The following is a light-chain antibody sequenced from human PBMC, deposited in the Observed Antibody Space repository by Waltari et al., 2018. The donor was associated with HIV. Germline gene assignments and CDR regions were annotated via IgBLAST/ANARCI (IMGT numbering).Light chain of an antibody. CDR2: EVT. V-gene: IGLV2-23*02. CDR1: NSDFGSYDL. CDR3: CSYAGSHTFVV. J-gene: IGLJ2*01. Sequence: QSALTQPASVSGSPGPSVTISCAGSNSDFGSYDLVSWYQHHPGKAPKRLIYEVTKRPSGVSNRFSGSKSGNTASLTISGLQAEDEADYYCCSYAGSHTFVVFGGGTKLTVL.